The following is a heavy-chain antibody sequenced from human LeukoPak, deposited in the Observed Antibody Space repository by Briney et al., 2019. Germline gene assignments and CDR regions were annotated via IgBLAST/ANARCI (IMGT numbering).Heavy chain of an antibody. CDR3: AKDSTRYYGVLTVNLREKGALDY. J-gene: IGHJ4*02. CDR1: GFTFSSYW. Sequence: GGSLRLSCAASGFTFSSYWMHWVRQAPGKGLVWVSRINSDGSSTSYADSVKGRFTVSKDNSKNTLYLQMNSLRAEDTAVYYCAKDSTRYYGVLTVNLREKGALDYWGQGTLVTVSS. D-gene: IGHD3-9*01. V-gene: IGHV3-74*01. CDR2: INSDGSST.